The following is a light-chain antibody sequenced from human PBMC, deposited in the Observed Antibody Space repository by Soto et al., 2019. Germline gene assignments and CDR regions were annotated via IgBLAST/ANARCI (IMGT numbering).Light chain of an antibody. Sequence: EIVLTQSPGTLSLSPGERATLSCRASQSLSGNYLAWYQQRPGQAPRLVIHGASNRATGIPDRFSGSGSGTEFTLTIRRLEPDDFAVYYCQQYGTSPRTFGQGTRLEIK. J-gene: IGKJ5*01. V-gene: IGKV3-20*01. CDR3: QQYGTSPRT. CDR1: QSLSGNY. CDR2: GAS.